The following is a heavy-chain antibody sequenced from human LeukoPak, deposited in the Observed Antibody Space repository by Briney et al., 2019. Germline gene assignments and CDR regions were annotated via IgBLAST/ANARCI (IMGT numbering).Heavy chain of an antibody. CDR1: GGSISSCSYY. J-gene: IGHJ4*02. CDR3: ARHVVVPAAAVDY. CDR2: IYYSGST. V-gene: IGHV4-39*01. D-gene: IGHD2-2*01. Sequence: SETLSLTCTVSGGSISSCSYYWGWIRQPPGKGLEWIGSIYYSGSTYYNPSLKSRVTISVDTSKNQFSLKLSSVTAADTAVYYCARHVVVPAAAVDYWGQGTLVTVSS.